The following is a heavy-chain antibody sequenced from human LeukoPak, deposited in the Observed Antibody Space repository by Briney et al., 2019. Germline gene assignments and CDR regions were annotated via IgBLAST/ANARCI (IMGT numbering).Heavy chain of an antibody. V-gene: IGHV1-2*02. J-gene: IGHJ3*01. D-gene: IGHD7-27*01. CDR3: ARKETGVFSDAFDV. Sequence: ASVKVSCKASGYTFTGYYIHWVRQAPGQGLEWMGWINPNSGGTNYAQKFQGRVTMTRDTSISTDYMELSRLRSDDTAVYYCARKETGVFSDAFDVWGQGTMVTVSS. CDR2: INPNSGGT. CDR1: GYTFTGYY.